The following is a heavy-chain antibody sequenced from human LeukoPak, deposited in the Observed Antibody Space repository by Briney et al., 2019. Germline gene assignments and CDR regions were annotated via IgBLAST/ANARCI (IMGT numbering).Heavy chain of an antibody. CDR1: GDSISSHY. Sequence: PSETLSLTCTVSGDSISSHYWSWIRQPPGKELEWIGFFYDSGSTNYKSSLKSRVTMSVDTSKNQFSLKLSSVTAADTAVYYCARVLQNYYHLDVWGTGTTVTVSS. CDR3: ARVLQNYYHLDV. V-gene: IGHV4-59*11. D-gene: IGHD2/OR15-2a*01. CDR2: FYDSGST. J-gene: IGHJ6*03.